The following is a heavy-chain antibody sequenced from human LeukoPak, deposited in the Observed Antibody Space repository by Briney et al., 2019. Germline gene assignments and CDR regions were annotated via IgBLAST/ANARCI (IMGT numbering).Heavy chain of an antibody. CDR3: ARKPIAAAGSYYYGMDV. J-gene: IGHJ6*02. D-gene: IGHD6-13*01. CDR1: GGTFSSYA. Sequence: GASVKVSCKASGGTFSSYAISWVRQAPGQGLEWMERIIPILGIANYAQKFQGRVTITADKSTSTAYMELSSLRSEDTAVYYCARKPIAAAGSYYYGMDVWGQGTTVTVSS. V-gene: IGHV1-69*04. CDR2: IIPILGIA.